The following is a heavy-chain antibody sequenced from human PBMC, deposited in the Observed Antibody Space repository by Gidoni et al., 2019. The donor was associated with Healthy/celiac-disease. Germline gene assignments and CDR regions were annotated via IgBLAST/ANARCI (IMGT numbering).Heavy chain of an antibody. Sequence: QVQLQESGPGLVKPSPTLSLTCTVSGGSISSGGYYWSWLRQHPGKGLEWLGYIYYSGSTYYNPSLKSRVTISVDTSKNQFSLKLSSVTAADTAVYYCARELQQLVGFFDYWGQGTLVTVSS. V-gene: IGHV4-31*03. D-gene: IGHD6-13*01. CDR2: IYYSGST. CDR1: GGSISSGGYY. CDR3: ARELQQLVGFFDY. J-gene: IGHJ4*02.